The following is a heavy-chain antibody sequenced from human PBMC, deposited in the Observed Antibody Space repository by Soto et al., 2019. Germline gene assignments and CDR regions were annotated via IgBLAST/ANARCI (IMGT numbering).Heavy chain of an antibody. CDR3: ARVMTTVTTGYYYYGMDV. V-gene: IGHV1-69*13. J-gene: IGHJ6*02. Sequence: GASLKVSCKASGGTFSSYAISWVRQAPGQGLEWMGGIIPIFGTANYAQKFQGRVTITADESTCTAYMELSSLRSEDTAVYYCARVMTTVTTGYYYYGMDVWGQGTTVTVSS. D-gene: IGHD4-17*01. CDR1: GGTFSSYA. CDR2: IIPIFGTA.